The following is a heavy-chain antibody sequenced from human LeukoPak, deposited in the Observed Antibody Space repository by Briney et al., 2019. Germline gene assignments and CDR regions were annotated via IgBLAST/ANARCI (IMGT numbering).Heavy chain of an antibody. CDR2: ISSSGRYI. J-gene: IGHJ4*02. CDR1: GFTFSNYN. D-gene: IGHD3-16*01. CDR3: ARNFDSVTSALAY. Sequence: GGSLRLSCAASGFTFSNYNMNWVRQAPGKGLEWVSSISSSGRYIYYADSVKGRFTISRDNAKNSLFLQMNSLRAEDTAVYFCARNFDSVTSALAYWGQGSLVTVSS. V-gene: IGHV3-21*01.